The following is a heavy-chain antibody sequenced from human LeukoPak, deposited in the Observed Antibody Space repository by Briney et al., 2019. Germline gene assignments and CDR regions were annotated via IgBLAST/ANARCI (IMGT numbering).Heavy chain of an antibody. CDR3: ARNSHSNGMDV. CDR1: GYPFTTYW. Sequence: GAPLKISSQGSGYPFTTYWIGWVRQTRGEGLGWMGIIYPGDSDTTYSPCFKGQVIFSADKSISTAYLQWRSLKASYAAMYYCARNSHSNGMDVWGQGTTVTVSS. J-gene: IGHJ6*02. D-gene: IGHD2-15*01. V-gene: IGHV5-51*01. CDR2: IYPGDSDT.